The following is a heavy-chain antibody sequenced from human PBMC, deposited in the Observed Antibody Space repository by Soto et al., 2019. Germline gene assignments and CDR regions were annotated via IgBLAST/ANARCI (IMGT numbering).Heavy chain of an antibody. CDR1: GFTFSSYA. CDR2: ISGSGGST. V-gene: IGHV3-23*01. Sequence: EVQLLESGGGLVQPGGPLRLSCAASGFTFSSYAMSWVRQAPGKGLEWVSAISGSGGSTYYADSVKGRFTISRDNSKNTLYLQMNSLRAEDTAVYYCARGYCSGGSCYYYYYMDVWGKGTTVTVSS. D-gene: IGHD2-15*01. CDR3: ARGYCSGGSCYYYYYMDV. J-gene: IGHJ6*03.